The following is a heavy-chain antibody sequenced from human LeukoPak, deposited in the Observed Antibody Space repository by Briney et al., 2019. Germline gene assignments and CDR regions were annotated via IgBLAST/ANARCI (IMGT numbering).Heavy chain of an antibody. CDR2: IFGGERT. D-gene: IGHD2/OR15-2a*01. V-gene: IGHV3-53*01. Sequence: GGSLRLSCAASGFTVSSNRMSWVRQAPGKGLEWVSVIFGGERTYYADSMKGRFTISRDNSKNTLYLQVNSLRAEDTAMYYCARNILFAFDIWGQGTMVTVSS. CDR1: GFTVSSNR. J-gene: IGHJ3*02. CDR3: ARNILFAFDI.